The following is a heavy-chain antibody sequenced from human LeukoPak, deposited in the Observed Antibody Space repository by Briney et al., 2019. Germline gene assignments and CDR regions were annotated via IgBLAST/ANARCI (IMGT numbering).Heavy chain of an antibody. CDR1: GFTFSSYG. CDR3: AKDLEGSADY. Sequence: GRSLRLSCAASGFTFSSYGMHWVRQAPGKGLEWVAVISYDGSNKYYADFVNGRFTISRDNYKNTLYLQMNSLRAEDTAVYYCAKDLEGSADYWGQGTLVT. CDR2: ISYDGSNK. J-gene: IGHJ4*02. D-gene: IGHD2-15*01. V-gene: IGHV3-30*18.